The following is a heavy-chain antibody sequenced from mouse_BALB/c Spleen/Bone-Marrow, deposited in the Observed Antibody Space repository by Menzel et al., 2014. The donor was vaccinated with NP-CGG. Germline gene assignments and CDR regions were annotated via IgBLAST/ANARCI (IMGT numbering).Heavy chain of an antibody. CDR3: ARVWDEGAYAMDY. D-gene: IGHD4-1*01. V-gene: IGHV1S126*01. J-gene: IGHJ4*01. CDR1: GYSFTSYW. Sequence: VQGVESGPQLVRPGASVKISCKASGYSFTSYWMHWVKQRPGQGLEWIGMIDPSDSETRLNQKFKDKATLTVDKSSRTAYMQLSSPTSEDSAVYYCARVWDEGAYAMDYWGQGTPVTVSS. CDR2: IDPSDSET.